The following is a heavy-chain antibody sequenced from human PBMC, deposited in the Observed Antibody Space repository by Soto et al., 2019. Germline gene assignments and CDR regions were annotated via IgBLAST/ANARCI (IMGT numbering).Heavy chain of an antibody. V-gene: IGHV4-31*03. CDR3: AREGTGRKLRYFDWLSRFDY. D-gene: IGHD3-9*01. CDR2: IYYSGST. Sequence: SETLSLTCTVSGGSISSGGYYWSWIRQHPGKGLEWIGYIYYSGSTYYNPSLKSRVTISVDTSKNQFSLKLSSVTAADTAVYYCAREGTGRKLRYFDWLSRFDYWGQGTLVTVSS. CDR1: GGSISSGGYY. J-gene: IGHJ4*02.